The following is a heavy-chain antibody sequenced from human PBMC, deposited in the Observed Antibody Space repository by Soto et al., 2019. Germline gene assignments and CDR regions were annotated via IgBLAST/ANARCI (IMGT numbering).Heavy chain of an antibody. D-gene: IGHD1-26*01. Sequence: SETLSLTCTVSGASITTAYYWTWFRQHPVKGLEGIGHIYYTGSTYYNPSLNSRLNISLDTAENEFSLRLESVRAAYTTIYFYARGSRIDPWGQGTLVTVSS. CDR1: GASITTAYY. CDR3: ARGSRIDP. V-gene: IGHV4-31*03. J-gene: IGHJ5*02. CDR2: IYYTGST.